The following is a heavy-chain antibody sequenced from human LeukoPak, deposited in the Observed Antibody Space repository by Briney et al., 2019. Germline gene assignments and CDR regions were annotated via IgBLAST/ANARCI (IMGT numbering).Heavy chain of an antibody. CDR2: ISGSGGST. Sequence: GGSLRLSCAASGFTFSSNAMSWVRQAPGKGLEWVSAISGSGGSTYYADSVKGRFTISRDNSKNTLYLQMNSLRAEDTAVYYCAKDFFASTMIVVVTDYWGQGTLVTVSS. CDR1: GFTFSSNA. V-gene: IGHV3-23*01. J-gene: IGHJ4*02. CDR3: AKDFFASTMIVVVTDY. D-gene: IGHD3-22*01.